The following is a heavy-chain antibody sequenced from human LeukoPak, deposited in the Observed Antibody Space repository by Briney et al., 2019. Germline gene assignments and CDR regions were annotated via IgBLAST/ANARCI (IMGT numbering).Heavy chain of an antibody. Sequence: PGGSLRLSCAASGFTFSSYSMNWVRQAPGKGLEWVSSISSSSSYIYYADSVKGRFTISRDNAKNSLYLQMNSLGAEDTAVYYCAREKYDILTGYSPYFFDYWGQGTLVTVSS. J-gene: IGHJ4*02. CDR3: AREKYDILTGYSPYFFDY. V-gene: IGHV3-21*01. D-gene: IGHD3-9*01. CDR1: GFTFSSYS. CDR2: ISSSSSYI.